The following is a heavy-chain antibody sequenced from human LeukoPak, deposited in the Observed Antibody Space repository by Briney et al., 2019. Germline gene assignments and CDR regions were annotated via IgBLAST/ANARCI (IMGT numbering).Heavy chain of an antibody. CDR3: ARDPYYYDSSGYYGEGFDY. Sequence: GGSLRLSCAASGFTFSNYGMHWVRQAPGKGLEWVSYISSSRNYIFYADSVKGRFTISRDNAKNSLYLQMNSLRAEDTAVYYCARDPYYYDSSGYYGEGFDYWGQGTLVTVSS. V-gene: IGHV3-21*01. CDR1: GFTFSNYG. J-gene: IGHJ4*02. D-gene: IGHD3-22*01. CDR2: ISSSRNYI.